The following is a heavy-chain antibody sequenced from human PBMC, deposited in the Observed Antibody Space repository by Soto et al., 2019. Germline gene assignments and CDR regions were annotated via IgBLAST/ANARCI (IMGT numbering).Heavy chain of an antibody. V-gene: IGHV3-30*18. J-gene: IGHJ6*02. CDR1: GFTFSSYG. CDR2: ISYDGSNK. Sequence: QVQLVESGGGVVQPGRSLRLSCAASGFTFSSYGMHWVRQAPGKGPEWVAVISYDGSNKYYADSVKGRFTISRDNSKNTLYLQMNSLRAEDTAVYYCAKGSPYSSSSFGYYGMDVWGQGTTVTVSS. D-gene: IGHD6-13*01. CDR3: AKGSPYSSSSFGYYGMDV.